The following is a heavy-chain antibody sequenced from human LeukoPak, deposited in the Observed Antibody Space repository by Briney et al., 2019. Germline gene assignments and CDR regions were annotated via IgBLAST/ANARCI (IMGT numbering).Heavy chain of an antibody. V-gene: IGHV4-4*07. J-gene: IGHJ6*03. CDR3: ARAVPSGSPYYMDV. Sequence: SETLSLTCTVSGGSIRSYYWSWIRQPAGKGLEWIGRIYTSGSTNYNPSLKSRVTMSVDTSKNQFSLKLSSVTAADTAVYYRARAVPSGSPYYMDVWRKGTTVTVSS. CDR1: GGSIRSYY. D-gene: IGHD1-26*01. CDR2: IYTSGST.